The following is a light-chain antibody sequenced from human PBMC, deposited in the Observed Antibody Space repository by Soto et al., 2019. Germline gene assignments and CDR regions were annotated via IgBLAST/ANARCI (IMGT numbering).Light chain of an antibody. CDR3: SSDISSSAPYV. J-gene: IGLJ1*01. CDR1: TSDIGGYNY. Sequence: QSALTQPASVSGSPGQSITISCTGTTSDIGGYNYVSWYQQHPGKAPKLMIYDVTRRPSGVSNRFSGSKSGNTASLTISGLQAEDEADDYCSSDISSSAPYVFGTGTKVTVL. V-gene: IGLV2-14*01. CDR2: DVT.